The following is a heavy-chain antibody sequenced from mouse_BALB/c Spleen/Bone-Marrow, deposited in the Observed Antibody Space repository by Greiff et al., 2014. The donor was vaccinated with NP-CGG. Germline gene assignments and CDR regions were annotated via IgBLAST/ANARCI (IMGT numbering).Heavy chain of an antibody. D-gene: IGHD1-1*01. CDR1: GFNIKDTY. CDR3: AIYYDGRSWFAY. Sequence: VQLQQSGAELVKPGASVKLSCTASGFNIKDTYMHWVKQRPEQGLEWIGRIDPANGNTKYDPKFQGKATITAETSSNTAYLLLSSRTSEDAAVYYCAIYYDGRSWFAYWGQGTLVTVSA. J-gene: IGHJ3*01. V-gene: IGHV14-3*02. CDR2: IDPANGNT.